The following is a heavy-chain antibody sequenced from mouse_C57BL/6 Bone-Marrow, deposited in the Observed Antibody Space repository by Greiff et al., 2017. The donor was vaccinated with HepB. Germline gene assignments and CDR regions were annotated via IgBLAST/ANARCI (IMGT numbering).Heavy chain of an antibody. Sequence: EVKLEESGGGLVQPGGSMKLSCVASGFTFSNYWMNWVRQSPEKGLEWVAQIRLKSDNYATHYAESVKGRFTISRDDSKSSVYLQMNNLRAEDTGIYYCTILGYYAMDYWGQGTSVTVSS. D-gene: IGHD4-1*01. CDR1: GFTFSNYW. V-gene: IGHV6-3*01. J-gene: IGHJ4*01. CDR3: TILGYYAMDY. CDR2: IRLKSDNYAT.